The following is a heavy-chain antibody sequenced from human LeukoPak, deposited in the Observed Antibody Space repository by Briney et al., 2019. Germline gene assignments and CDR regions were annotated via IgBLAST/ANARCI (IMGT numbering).Heavy chain of an antibody. CDR1: GYSNSSGYY. CDR2: IYHSGST. CDR3: AKQQPGDAFDI. V-gene: IGHV4-38-2*01. D-gene: IGHD6-13*01. J-gene: IGHJ3*02. Sequence: SETLSLTCAVSGYSNSSGYYWGWIRQPPGKGLEWIGSIYHSGSTYYNPSLKSRVTISVDTSKNQFSLKLSSVTAADTAVYYCAKQQPGDAFDIWGQGTMVTVSS.